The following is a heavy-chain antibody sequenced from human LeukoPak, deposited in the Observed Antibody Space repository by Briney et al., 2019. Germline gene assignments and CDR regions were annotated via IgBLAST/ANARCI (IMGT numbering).Heavy chain of an antibody. Sequence: GGSLRLSCAASGFTFSSYSMNWVRQAPGKGLEWVSSISSSSSYIYYADSVKGRFTISRDNAKNSLYLQMNSLRAEDTAVYYCARVVVPAAMDYWGQGTLVTVSS. CDR1: GFTFSSYS. CDR3: ARVVVPAAMDY. D-gene: IGHD2-2*01. J-gene: IGHJ4*02. V-gene: IGHV3-21*01. CDR2: ISSSSSYI.